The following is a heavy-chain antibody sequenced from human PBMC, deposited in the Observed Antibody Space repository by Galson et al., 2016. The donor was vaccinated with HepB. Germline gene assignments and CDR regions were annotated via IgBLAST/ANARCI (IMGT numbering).Heavy chain of an antibody. CDR2: ISASKGKT. CDR3: ARDRDYLLDS. D-gene: IGHD5-24*01. Sequence: SVKVSCKASGYTFANYYMHWVRQAPGQGLEWMGWISASKGKTNYAQNLQGRVTMTTDTYTSTVYMELRSLRSDDTAVYYCARDRDYLLDSWGQGTLVVVSS. CDR1: GYTFANYY. J-gene: IGHJ4*02. V-gene: IGHV1-18*04.